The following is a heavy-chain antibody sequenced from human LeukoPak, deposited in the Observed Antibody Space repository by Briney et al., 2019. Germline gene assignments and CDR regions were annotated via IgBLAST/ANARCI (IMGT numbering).Heavy chain of an antibody. J-gene: IGHJ4*02. CDR2: INSDGSST. CDR3: ARGGYYGAGNSVDY. V-gene: IGHV3-74*01. D-gene: IGHD3-10*01. CDR1: GFTFTSYW. Sequence: QAGGSLRLSCVASGFTFTSYWMHWARQAPGKGLVWVSRINSDGSSTTYADSVKGRFTISRDNAKNTLYLQMNSLRAEDTAVYYCARGGYYGAGNSVDYWGQGTLVTVSS.